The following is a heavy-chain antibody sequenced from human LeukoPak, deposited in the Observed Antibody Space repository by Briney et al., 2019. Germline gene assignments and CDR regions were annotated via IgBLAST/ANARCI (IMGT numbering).Heavy chain of an antibody. CDR3: ARDTSSSSSGYPMYYFDY. J-gene: IGHJ4*02. V-gene: IGHV3-33*01. CDR1: GFTFSSYG. CDR2: IWYDGSNK. Sequence: QPGRSLRLSCAASGFTFSSYGMPWVRQAPGKGLEGVAVIWYDGSNKYYADSVKGRFTISRDNSKNTLYLQMNSLRAEDTAVYYCARDTSSSSSGYPMYYFDYWGQGTLVTVSS. D-gene: IGHD3-22*01.